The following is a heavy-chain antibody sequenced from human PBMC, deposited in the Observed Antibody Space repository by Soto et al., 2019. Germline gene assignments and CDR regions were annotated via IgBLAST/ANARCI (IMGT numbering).Heavy chain of an antibody. D-gene: IGHD3-3*02. CDR2: IYYSGST. CDR1: GGSISSYY. Sequence: QVRLQESGPGLVKPSETLSLSCTVTGGSISSYYWNWIRQPPGKGLEWIGHIYYSGSTNYNPSLKSRVTISVDTSKNQSSLRLSSLTAADTAVYYCARATTGIYNWFDPWGQGTLVTVSS. CDR3: ARATTGIYNWFDP. V-gene: IGHV4-59*01. J-gene: IGHJ5*02.